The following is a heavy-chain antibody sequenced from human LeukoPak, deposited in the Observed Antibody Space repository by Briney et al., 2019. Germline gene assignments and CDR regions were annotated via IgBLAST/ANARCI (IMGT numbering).Heavy chain of an antibody. Sequence: GGSLRLSCAASGYTFSIYSINWVRQAPGKGLEWVSSISARSNYIYYADSVRGRFRISRDDARDLLYLQMNSLRAEDTAVYYCARLRRNSDTSGFYYYYDFWGQGTLVTVSS. J-gene: IGHJ4*02. CDR2: ISARSNYI. D-gene: IGHD3-22*01. CDR1: GYTFSIYS. CDR3: ARLRRNSDTSGFYYYYDF. V-gene: IGHV3-21*01.